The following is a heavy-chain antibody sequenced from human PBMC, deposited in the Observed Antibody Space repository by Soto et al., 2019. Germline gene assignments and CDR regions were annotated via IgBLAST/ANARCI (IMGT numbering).Heavy chain of an antibody. CDR3: TRAEQYCSGGSCSTVFYYGMDV. CDR1: GFTFSGSA. Sequence: PGGALRLSCAASGFTFSGSAMHWVRQASGKGLEWVGRIRSKANSYATAYAASVKGRFTISRDDSKNTAYLQMNSLKTEDTAVYYCTRAEQYCSGGSCSTVFYYGMDVWGQGTTVTVSS. CDR2: IRSKANSYAT. V-gene: IGHV3-73*01. J-gene: IGHJ6*02. D-gene: IGHD2-15*01.